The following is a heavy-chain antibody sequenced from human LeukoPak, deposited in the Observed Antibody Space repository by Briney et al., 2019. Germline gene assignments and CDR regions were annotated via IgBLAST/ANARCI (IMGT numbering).Heavy chain of an antibody. CDR3: ARGEYRVAAAPADY. V-gene: IGHV3-21*01. J-gene: IGHJ4*02. CDR1: GFTFSSYS. Sequence: GGSLRLSCAASGFTFSSYSMNWVRQAPGKGLEWVSPISSSSSYIYYADSVKGRFTISRDNAKNSLYLQMNSLRAEDTAVYYCARGEYRVAAAPADYWGQGTLVTVSS. D-gene: IGHD6-13*01. CDR2: ISSSSSYI.